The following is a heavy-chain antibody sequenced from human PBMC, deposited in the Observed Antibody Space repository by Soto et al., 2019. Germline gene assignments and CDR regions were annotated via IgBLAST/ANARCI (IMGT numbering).Heavy chain of an antibody. CDR1: GYTFTSYD. CDR3: ARGRGHSYGRVLEP. D-gene: IGHD5-18*01. J-gene: IGHJ5*02. Sequence: ASVKVSCKASGYTFTSYDINWVGQATGQGLEWMGWMNPNSGNTGYAQKFQGRVTMTRNTSISTAYMELSSLRSEDTAVYYCARGRGHSYGRVLEPWGQGTMVTLSS. CDR2: MNPNSGNT. V-gene: IGHV1-8*01.